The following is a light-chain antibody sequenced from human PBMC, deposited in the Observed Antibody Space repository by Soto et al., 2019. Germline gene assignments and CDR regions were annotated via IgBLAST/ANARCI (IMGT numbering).Light chain of an antibody. CDR3: QQYGGSPPYT. CDR2: GAS. V-gene: IGKV3-20*01. CDR1: QSISSSY. Sequence: VLTQSPGTLSLSPGERATISCRASQSISSSYLAWYHHKPGQAPRLLIYGASSRPTGIPHRFSGSGSGTDFSLTIRRLEPEDCGVYYCQQYGGSPPYTFGQGTRLEIK. J-gene: IGKJ2*01.